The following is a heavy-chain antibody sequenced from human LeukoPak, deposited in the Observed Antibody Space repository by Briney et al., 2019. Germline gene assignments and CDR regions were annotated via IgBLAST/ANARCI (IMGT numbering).Heavy chain of an antibody. CDR1: GDSVPGSGVG. V-gene: IGHV6-1*01. CDR2: TYYWSKWYY. Sequence: SQTLSLTCVVSGDSVPGSGVGWHWIRQSPSRGLEWLGKTYYWSKWYYDYAISVKSRITIKPDTSRNQFSLQLDSVTPDDTAMYFCARSKNYAFAFWGPGVLVTVSS. D-gene: IGHD1-7*01. CDR3: ARSKNYAFAF. J-gene: IGHJ4*02.